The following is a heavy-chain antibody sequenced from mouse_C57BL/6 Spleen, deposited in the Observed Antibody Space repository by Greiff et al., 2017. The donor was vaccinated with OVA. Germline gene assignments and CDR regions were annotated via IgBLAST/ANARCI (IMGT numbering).Heavy chain of an antibody. CDR3: ARDGTTVELGYFDV. D-gene: IGHD1-1*01. CDR2: IDPSDSYT. Sequence: VQLKQPGAELVRPGTSVKLSCKASGYTFTSYWMHWVKQRPGQGLEWIGVIDPSDSYTNYNQKFKGKATLTVDTSSSTAYMQLSSLTSEDSAVYYCARDGTTVELGYFDVWGTGTTVTVSS. V-gene: IGHV1-59*01. J-gene: IGHJ1*03. CDR1: GYTFTSYW.